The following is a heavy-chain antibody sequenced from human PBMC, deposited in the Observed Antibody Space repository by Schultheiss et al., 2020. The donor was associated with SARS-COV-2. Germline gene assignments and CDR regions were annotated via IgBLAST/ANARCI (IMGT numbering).Heavy chain of an antibody. CDR2: ISSNGGST. V-gene: IGHV3-64*01. D-gene: IGHD4-11*01. CDR1: GFTFSDYY. CDR3: ARGSPDYSNYVVGYLYYYYYMDV. J-gene: IGHJ6*03. Sequence: GGSLRLSCAASGFTFSDYYMSWVRQAPGKGLEYVSAISSNGGSTYYANSVKGRFTISRDNSKNTLYLQMGSLRAEDTAVYYCARGSPDYSNYVVGYLYYYYYMDVWGKGTTVTGSS.